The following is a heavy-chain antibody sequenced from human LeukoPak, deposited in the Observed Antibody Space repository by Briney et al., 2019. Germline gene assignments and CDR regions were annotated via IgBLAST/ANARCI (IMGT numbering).Heavy chain of an antibody. CDR1: GYTFTTYY. CDR3: AKDPKPDYDIIDY. Sequence: ASVKVSCKASGYTFTTYYMHWVRQAPGQGLEWMGIINPSGGSTTYAQKFQGRVTITRDTSTNTVYMEVNSLRAEDTAVYYCAKDPKPDYDIIDYWGQGTLVTVSS. D-gene: IGHD3-9*01. V-gene: IGHV1-46*01. CDR2: INPSGGST. J-gene: IGHJ4*02.